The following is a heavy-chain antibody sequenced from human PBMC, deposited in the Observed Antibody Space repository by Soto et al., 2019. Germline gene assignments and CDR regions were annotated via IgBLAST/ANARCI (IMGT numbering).Heavy chain of an antibody. D-gene: IGHD3-10*01. CDR1: GGSINSYY. CDR2: IYSGGST. V-gene: IGHV4-4*07. Sequence: QVQLQESGPGLVKPSETLSLTCTVSGGSINSYYWSWIRQPAGKGLEWIGRIYSGGSTNYNPSLKSRLTVSVDTSKNRFSLKLTSVTAAETAVYYCARGPGGFGDFSLDYWGQGTLVTVSS. J-gene: IGHJ4*02. CDR3: ARGPGGFGDFSLDY.